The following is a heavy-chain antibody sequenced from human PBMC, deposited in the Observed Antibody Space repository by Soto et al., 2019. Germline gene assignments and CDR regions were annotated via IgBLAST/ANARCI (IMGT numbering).Heavy chain of an antibody. J-gene: IGHJ4*02. V-gene: IGHV4-61*01. CDR1: GDSVISETYY. CDR3: ARLAISGTPRFDY. CDR2: IYYSGTT. D-gene: IGHD1-20*01. Sequence: PSETLSLTCTVSGDSVISETYYWSWIRQPPGKGLEWIGYIYYSGTTKYIPSLESRVIISIDTSKSQFSLKLNSVTAADTAMYYCARLAISGTPRFDYWGQGTPVTVSS.